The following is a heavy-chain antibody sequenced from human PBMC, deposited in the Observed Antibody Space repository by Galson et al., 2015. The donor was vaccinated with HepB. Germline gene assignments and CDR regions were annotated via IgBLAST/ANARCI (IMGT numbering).Heavy chain of an antibody. J-gene: IGHJ3*02. CDR3: AREQWFASGARALRAVAFDI. CDR2: TYYRSKWYN. D-gene: IGHD1-26*01. V-gene: IGHV6-1*01. CDR1: GDSVSSNSAA. Sequence: CAISGDSVSSNSAAWNWIRQSPSRGLEWLGRTYYRSKWYNDYAVSVKSRITINPDTSKNQFSLQLNSVTAEDTAVYYCAREQWFASGARALRAVAFDIWGQGTMVTVSS.